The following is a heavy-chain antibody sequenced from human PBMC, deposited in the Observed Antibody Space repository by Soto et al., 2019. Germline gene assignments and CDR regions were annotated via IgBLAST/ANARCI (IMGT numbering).Heavy chain of an antibody. V-gene: IGHV4-31*03. CDR2: IYYSGST. CDR3: ASLSPRNEFDY. Sequence: QVQLQESGPGLVKPSQTLSLTCTVSGGSISSGGYYWSWIRQHPGKGLEWIGYIYYSGSTYYNPSLKSRVTISVDTSKNHLSLQLSSATAADTAVYYCASLSPRNEFDYWGQGSLVTVSS. CDR1: GGSISSGGYY. D-gene: IGHD2-8*01. J-gene: IGHJ4*02.